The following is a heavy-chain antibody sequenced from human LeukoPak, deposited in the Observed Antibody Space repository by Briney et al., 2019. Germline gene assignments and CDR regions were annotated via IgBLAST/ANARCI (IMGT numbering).Heavy chain of an antibody. D-gene: IGHD6-25*01. CDR3: ARLVFFDYISAVTEVSFYYMDA. V-gene: IGHV4-4*09. CDR1: GDSVSSSH. J-gene: IGHJ6*03. Sequence: SETLSLTCTVSGDSVSSSHWSWIRQPPGKGLEWIGDMYTSGSTNYNPSLKTRVTLSTDTSRNQLSLRLRSLTAADTAVYYCARLVFFDYISAVTEVSFYYMDAWGKGPRSSSP. CDR2: MYTSGST.